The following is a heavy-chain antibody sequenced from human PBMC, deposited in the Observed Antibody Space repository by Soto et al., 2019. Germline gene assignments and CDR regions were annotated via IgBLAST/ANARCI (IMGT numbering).Heavy chain of an antibody. CDR1: DGSISSGGYY. Sequence: SETLSLTCTVSDGSISSGGYYWSWIRQHPGKGLEWIGYIYYSGSTYYNPSLKSRVTISVDTSKKQFSLKLSSVTAADTAVYYCARSPGIAAAGPTRYYYYYMDVWGKGTTVTVSS. D-gene: IGHD6-13*01. J-gene: IGHJ6*03. CDR2: IYYSGST. V-gene: IGHV4-31*03. CDR3: ARSPGIAAAGPTRYYYYYMDV.